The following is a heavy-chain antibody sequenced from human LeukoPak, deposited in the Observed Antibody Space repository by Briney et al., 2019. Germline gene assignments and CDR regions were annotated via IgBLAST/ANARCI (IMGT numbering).Heavy chain of an antibody. V-gene: IGHV1-69*05. J-gene: IGHJ5*02. CDR1: GGTFSSYA. CDR2: IIPIFGTA. CDR3: ARDPSRGSSWYNWFDP. D-gene: IGHD6-13*01. Sequence: GASVKVSCKASGGTFSSYAISWVRQAPGQGLEWMGGIIPIFGTANYAQKFQGRVTITTDESTSTAYMELSSLRSEDTAVYYCARDPSRGSSWYNWFDPWAREPWSPSPQ.